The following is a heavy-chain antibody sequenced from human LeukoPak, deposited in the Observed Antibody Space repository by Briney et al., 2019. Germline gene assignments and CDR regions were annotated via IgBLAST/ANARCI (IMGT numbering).Heavy chain of an antibody. CDR3: ARGVSRYFDWLPNYGMDV. D-gene: IGHD3-9*01. CDR1: GGSFSGYY. Sequence: SETLSLTCAVYGGSFSGYYWSWIRQPPGKGLEWIGEINHSGSTNYNPSLKSRVTISADTSKNQFSLKLSSVTAADTAVYYCARGVSRYFDWLPNYGMDVWGKGTTVPVSS. V-gene: IGHV4-34*01. J-gene: IGHJ6*04. CDR2: INHSGST.